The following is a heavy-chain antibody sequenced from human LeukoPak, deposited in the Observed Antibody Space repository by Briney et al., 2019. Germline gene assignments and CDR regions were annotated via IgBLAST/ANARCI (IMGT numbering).Heavy chain of an antibody. CDR3: AKDRSSSWYGDYFDY. J-gene: IGHJ4*02. D-gene: IGHD6-13*01. CDR1: GFTFSSYG. CDR2: IRYDGSNK. V-gene: IGHV3-30*02. Sequence: PGGSLRLSCAASGFTFSSYGMHWVRQAPGKGLERVAFIRYDGSNKYYADSVKGRFTISRDNSKNTLYLQMNSLRAEDTAVYYCAKDRSSSWYGDYFDYWGQGTLVTVSS.